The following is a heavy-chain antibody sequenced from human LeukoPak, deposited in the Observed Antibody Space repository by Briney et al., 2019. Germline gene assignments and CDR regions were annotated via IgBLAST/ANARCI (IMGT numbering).Heavy chain of an antibody. Sequence: PGWSMRLPCAASGFSVSSNYVSWVRQAPGPGLEWVAYISSSGCTIYYADSVKGRFTISRDNDKNSLYLQMNLLTAADTAVYYCSREGNRCFDWLFRDYFDYWGKGTLVTVSS. V-gene: IGHV3-11*01. CDR3: SREGNRCFDWLFRDYFDY. J-gene: IGHJ4*02. D-gene: IGHD3-9*01. CDR2: ISSSGCTI. CDR1: GFSVSSNY.